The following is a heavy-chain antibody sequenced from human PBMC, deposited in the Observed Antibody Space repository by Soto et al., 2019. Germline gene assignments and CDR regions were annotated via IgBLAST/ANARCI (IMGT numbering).Heavy chain of an antibody. Sequence: EVQLVESGGGVVQPGGSLRLSCAVSGFTLSSYWMHWVRQAPGKGLVWVSRIYSTTNYADSVKGRFTVSRDTGKNTLYLQMNSLPDDDPAVYYCLRGASGYGTFDYWGQGILVTVSS. J-gene: IGHJ4*02. CDR1: GFTLSSYW. CDR2: IYSTT. CDR3: LRGASGYGTFDY. D-gene: IGHD5-12*01. V-gene: IGHV3-74*01.